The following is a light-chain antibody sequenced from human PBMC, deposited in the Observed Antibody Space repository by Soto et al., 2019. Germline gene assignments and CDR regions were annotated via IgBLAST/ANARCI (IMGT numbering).Light chain of an antibody. CDR3: QQYNTWWT. J-gene: IGKJ1*01. V-gene: IGKV3-15*01. CDR2: DAS. Sequence: DIVMTQSPATLSLSPGERATLSCRASHSVNSNFACYQQKPGQSPSLLISDASTRATGVPARCSGSGSETEFTLTISSLQSEDVAVYYCQQYNTWWTFGQGTKVEIK. CDR1: HSVNSN.